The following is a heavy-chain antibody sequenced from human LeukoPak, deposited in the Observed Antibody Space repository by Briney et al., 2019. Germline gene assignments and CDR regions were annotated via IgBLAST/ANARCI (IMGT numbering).Heavy chain of an antibody. Sequence: GGSLRLSCVASGFSFSDYYMSWIRQAPGKGLQWVSFISSSGSTIYYADSVKGRFTISRDNAKNSLYLQMSSLRAEHTAMYYCARDRYSGSYPLDYWGQGTLVTVSS. V-gene: IGHV3-11*01. D-gene: IGHD1-26*01. CDR1: GFSFSDYY. J-gene: IGHJ4*02. CDR2: ISSSGSTI. CDR3: ARDRYSGSYPLDY.